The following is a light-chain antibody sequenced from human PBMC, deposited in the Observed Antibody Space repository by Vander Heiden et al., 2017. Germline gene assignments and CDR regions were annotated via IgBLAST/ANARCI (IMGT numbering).Light chain of an antibody. V-gene: IGLV1-40*01. CDR3: QSYFV. CDR1: TSNIGAGYD. CDR2: GNF. J-gene: IGLJ1*01. Sequence: QSVLTLPPSVSGAPGQTATISCTGTTSNIGAGYDVHWYQQFPGRAPKLLITGNFNRPSGVPDRFSGSKSGTSASLAITGLQPEDEADYYCQSYFVFGTGTKVTVL.